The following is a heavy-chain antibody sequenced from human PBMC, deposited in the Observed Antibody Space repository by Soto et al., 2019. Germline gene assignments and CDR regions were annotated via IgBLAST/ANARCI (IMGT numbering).Heavy chain of an antibody. CDR2: IYKSATT. CDR1: GDSISSVDYF. CDR3: ARGRYCLAGRCFPNWFDS. J-gene: IGHJ5*01. D-gene: IGHD2-15*01. V-gene: IGHV4-30-4*01. Sequence: QVQLVESGPGLVKPSQTLSLTCSVSGDSISSVDYFWAWIRQPPGQALEYIGYIYKSATTYYNPSFGSRVSISLDTSKRQFSLNVTPVTAADTAVYFCARGRYCLAGRCFPNWFDSWGQGTLVTVSS.